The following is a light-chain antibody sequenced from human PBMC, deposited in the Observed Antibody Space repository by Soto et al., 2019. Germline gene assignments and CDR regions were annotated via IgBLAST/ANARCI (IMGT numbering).Light chain of an antibody. V-gene: IGKV1-39*01. Sequence: IQLTQSPSSLSAIVGDRVTVTCRASQSINIYLNWYQQKPGKAPTLLIYGASTLQSGVPSRFSGGGSRTDFTLTISSLQTEDFATYYCQQSYRSPYSFGQGTKLEI. J-gene: IGKJ2*01. CDR1: QSINIY. CDR2: GAS. CDR3: QQSYRSPYS.